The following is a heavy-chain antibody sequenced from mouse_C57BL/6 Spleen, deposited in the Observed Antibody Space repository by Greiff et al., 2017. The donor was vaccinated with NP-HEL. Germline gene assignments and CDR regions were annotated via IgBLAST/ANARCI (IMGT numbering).Heavy chain of an antibody. D-gene: IGHD1-1*01. J-gene: IGHJ2*01. Sequence: EVQGVESGGGLVKPGGSLKLSCAASGFTFSDYGMHWVRQAPEKGLEWVAYISSGSSTIYYADTVKGRFTISRDNAKNTLFLQRTSLRAEDTAMYYCARRTVVAGLDYWGQGTTLTVSS. CDR1: GFTFSDYG. CDR2: ISSGSSTI. CDR3: ARRTVVAGLDY. V-gene: IGHV5-17*01.